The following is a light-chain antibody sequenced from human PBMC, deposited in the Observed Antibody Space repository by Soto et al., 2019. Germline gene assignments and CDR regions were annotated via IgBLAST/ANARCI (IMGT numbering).Light chain of an antibody. CDR1: SSDVGGYNY. V-gene: IGLV2-14*01. Sequence: QSALTQPASVSGSPGQSITISCTGTSSDVGGYNYVSWYQQYPGKAPKLMIYEVSNRPSGVSNRFSGSKSGNTASLTISGLQAEDEADYYCCSYTSANTFVFGTGTKVTVL. CDR2: EVS. J-gene: IGLJ1*01. CDR3: CSYTSANTFV.